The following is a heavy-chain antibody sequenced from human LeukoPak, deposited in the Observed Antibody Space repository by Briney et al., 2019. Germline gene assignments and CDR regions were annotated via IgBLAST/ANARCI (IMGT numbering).Heavy chain of an antibody. V-gene: IGHV3-30-3*01. CDR3: ATAGSSSSPWMGFCY. D-gene: IGHD6-13*01. J-gene: IGHJ4*02. CDR2: ISYDGSNK. Sequence: GGSLRLSCAASGFTFSSYAMHWVRQAPGKGLEWVAVISYDGSNKYYADSVKGRFTISRDNSKNTLYLQMNSLRAEDTAVYYCATAGSSSSPWMGFCYWGQGTLVTVSS. CDR1: GFTFSSYA.